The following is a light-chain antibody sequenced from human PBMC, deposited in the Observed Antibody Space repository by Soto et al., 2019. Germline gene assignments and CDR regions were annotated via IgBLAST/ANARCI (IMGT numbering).Light chain of an antibody. J-gene: IGLJ1*01. CDR3: CSYTSRTTYV. Sequence: SALTQPASVSGSPGQSITISCTGTSSDVGGYNYVSWYQQHPGKAPKLMIYEVSNRPSGVSNRFSGSKSGNTASLTISGLQAEDEADYFCCSYTSRTTYVFGTGTKVTV. V-gene: IGLV2-14*01. CDR1: SSDVGGYNY. CDR2: EVS.